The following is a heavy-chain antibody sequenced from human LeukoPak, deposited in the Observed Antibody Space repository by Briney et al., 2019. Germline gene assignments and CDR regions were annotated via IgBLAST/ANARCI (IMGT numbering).Heavy chain of an antibody. Sequence: SETLSLTCTVSGGSISSYYWSWIRQPPGKGLEWIGYIYYSGSTNYNPSLKSRVTISVDTSKNQFSLKLSSVTAADTAVYYCARASRYWYIDLWGRGTLVTVSS. V-gene: IGHV4-59*01. CDR1: GGSISSYY. CDR2: IYYSGST. J-gene: IGHJ2*01. CDR3: ARASRYWYIDL.